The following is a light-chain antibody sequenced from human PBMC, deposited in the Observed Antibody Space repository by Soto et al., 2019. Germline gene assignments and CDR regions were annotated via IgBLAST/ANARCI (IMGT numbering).Light chain of an antibody. J-gene: IGKJ4*01. V-gene: IGKV1-27*01. Sequence: DIQMTQSPSSLSASVGDRVTITCRARQGISNYLAWYQQIPGKVPKLLISAESTLQSGVPSRFSGSGSGTDFTLTISSLQPEDVATYYCQKYTNVPAFGGGTKVEIK. CDR3: QKYTNVPA. CDR2: AES. CDR1: QGISNY.